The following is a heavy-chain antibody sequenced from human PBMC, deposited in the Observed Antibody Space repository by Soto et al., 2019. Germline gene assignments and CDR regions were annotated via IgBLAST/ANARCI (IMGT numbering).Heavy chain of an antibody. V-gene: IGHV4-30-4*01. CDR1: GGSISSGGSY. D-gene: IGHD2-2*01. J-gene: IGHJ4*02. CDR2: IYYSGNT. CDR3: VRYCSTTKSPFDY. Sequence: SLTCTVSGGSISSGGSYWGWIRQPPGKGLEWIGYIYYSGNTYFNPSLKSRVTLSVDTSKNQFSLNLSSVTAADTAVYYCVRYCSTTKSPFDYWGQGTMVTVYS.